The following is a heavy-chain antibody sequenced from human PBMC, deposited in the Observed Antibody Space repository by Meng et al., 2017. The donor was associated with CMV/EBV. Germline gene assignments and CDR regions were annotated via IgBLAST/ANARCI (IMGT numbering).Heavy chain of an antibody. CDR1: CGPLSSYF. CDR2: INYSGST. J-gene: IGHJ3*02. D-gene: IGHD3-10*01. CDR3: ARTGEFGDDAFDI. Sequence: HLHESRQVRLNPPEPRPSTCFFSCGPLSSYFGAWIPQPPGKGLEWFGYINYSGSTHYNPSLKSRVTISVDTSKNQFSLKLSSVTAADTAVYYCARTGEFGDDAFDIWGQGTMVTVSS. V-gene: IGHV4-59*01.